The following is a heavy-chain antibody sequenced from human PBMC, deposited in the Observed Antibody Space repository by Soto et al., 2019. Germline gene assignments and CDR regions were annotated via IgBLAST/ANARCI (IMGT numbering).Heavy chain of an antibody. D-gene: IGHD2-15*01. CDR3: ARGVRWHFDN. V-gene: IGHV3-23*01. Sequence: PCGSLRLSCASSGFSFRPYAIMWCRQAPGKGLEWVSSISGSGNKTYYADSVKGRLTISRDNSKDTLFLQMNGLSAEDTALYYCARGVRWHFDNWGQGTLVTVSS. CDR2: ISGSGNKT. J-gene: IGHJ4*02. CDR1: GFSFRPYA.